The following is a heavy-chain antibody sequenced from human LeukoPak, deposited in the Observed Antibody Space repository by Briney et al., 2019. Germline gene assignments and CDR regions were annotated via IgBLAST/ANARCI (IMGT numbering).Heavy chain of an antibody. J-gene: IGHJ4*02. CDR2: ISYDGSNK. CDR3: AKDEIAAAGALGY. V-gene: IGHV3-30*18. Sequence: GSLRLSCAASGFTFSSYGMHWVRQAPGKGLEWVAVISYDGSNKYYADSVKGRFTISRDNSKNTLYLQMNSLRAEDTAVYYCAKDEIAAAGALGYWGQGTLVTVSS. CDR1: GFTFSSYG. D-gene: IGHD6-13*01.